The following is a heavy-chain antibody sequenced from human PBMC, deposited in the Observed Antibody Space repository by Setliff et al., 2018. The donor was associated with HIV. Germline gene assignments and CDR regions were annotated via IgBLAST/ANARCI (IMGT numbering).Heavy chain of an antibody. J-gene: IGHJ3*01. CDR2: IYSGGST. V-gene: IGHV3-53*01. CDR3: ARDEYFSHDILTAYHDAFQL. Sequence: GGSLRLSCAASGFTVSSSFMSWVRQAPGKGLEWVSVIYSGGSTYYADSVKGRFTISRDNSKNTLYLQMNSLRAEDTAVYYCARDEYFSHDILTAYHDAFQLWGQGTLVTVSS. CDR1: GFTVSSSF. D-gene: IGHD3-9*01.